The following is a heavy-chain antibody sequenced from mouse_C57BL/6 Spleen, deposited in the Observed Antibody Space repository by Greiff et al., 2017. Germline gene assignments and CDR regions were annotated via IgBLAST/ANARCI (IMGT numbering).Heavy chain of an antibody. V-gene: IGHV1-18*01. J-gene: IGHJ1*03. CDR1: GYTFTDYN. D-gene: IGHD1-3*01. CDR3: ARRVAPNWYFDV. CDR2: INPNNGGT. Sequence: VQLKESGPELVKPGASVKIPCKASGYTFTDYNMDWVKQSHGKSLEWIGDINPNNGGTIYNQKFKGKATLTVDKSSSTAYMELRSLTSEDTAVYYCARRVAPNWYFDVWGTGTTVTVSS.